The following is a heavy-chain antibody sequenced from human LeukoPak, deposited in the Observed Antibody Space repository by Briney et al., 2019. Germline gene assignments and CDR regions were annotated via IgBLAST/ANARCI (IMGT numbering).Heavy chain of an antibody. CDR3: ARTRPTGTTADDAFDI. CDR2: IYPGDSDT. J-gene: IGHJ3*02. V-gene: IGHV5-51*01. CDR1: GYSFTSYW. D-gene: IGHD1-1*01. Sequence: PGESLKISCKGSGYSFTSYWIGWVRQMPGKGLEWMGIIYPGDSDTRYSPSFQGQVTISADKSISTAYLQWSSLKASDTAMYYCARTRPTGTTADDAFDIWGQGTMVTVSS.